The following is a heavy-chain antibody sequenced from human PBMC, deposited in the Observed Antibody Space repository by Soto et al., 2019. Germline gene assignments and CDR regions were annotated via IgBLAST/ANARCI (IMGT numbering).Heavy chain of an antibody. Sequence: SETLSLTCTVSGGSISSYYWSWIRQPPGKGLEWIGYIFFTGSTNSNPSLKSRVTISVDTSKNQFSLKLSSVTAADTAVYYCARDSGYEHLDYWGQGTLVTVSS. V-gene: IGHV4-59*12. CDR2: IFFTGST. J-gene: IGHJ4*02. D-gene: IGHD5-12*01. CDR1: GGSISSYY. CDR3: ARDSGYEHLDY.